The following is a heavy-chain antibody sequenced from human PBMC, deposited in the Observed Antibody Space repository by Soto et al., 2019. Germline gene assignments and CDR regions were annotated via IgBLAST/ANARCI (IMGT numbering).Heavy chain of an antibody. D-gene: IGHD2-15*01. Sequence: GGSRRLSCAGSGFTYSSYDMTCVRQAPGRNMERVSMLSDNGGGRYYADSVKGRFTISRDNSNNTLYLQMNSLRAENTAVYYCAKDSQSVLVSAARVYGMDVWGQGTTVTVSS. CDR1: GFTYSSYD. CDR3: AKDSQSVLVSAARVYGMDV. V-gene: IGHV3-23*01. J-gene: IGHJ6*02. CDR2: LSDNGGGR.